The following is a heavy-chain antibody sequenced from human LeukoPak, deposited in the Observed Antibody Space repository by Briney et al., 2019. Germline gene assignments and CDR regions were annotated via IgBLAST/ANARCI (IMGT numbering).Heavy chain of an antibody. CDR1: GGSISSGGYS. CDR2: IYYSET. J-gene: IGHJ5*02. CDR3: ARQVGMTAAAVHDP. V-gene: IGHV4-30-4*07. Sequence: SETLSLTCTVSGGSISSGGYSWSWIRQPPGKGLEWIGYIYYSETYYNPSLKSRVTISADTSKDQFSLKLSSVTAADTAVYYCARQVGMTAAAVHDPWGQGTLVTVSS. D-gene: IGHD6-25*01.